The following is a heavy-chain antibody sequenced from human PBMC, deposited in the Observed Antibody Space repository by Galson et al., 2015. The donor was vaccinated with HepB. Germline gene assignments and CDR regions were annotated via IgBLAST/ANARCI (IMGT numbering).Heavy chain of an antibody. CDR1: GFTFSRFT. D-gene: IGHD2-2*01. Sequence: SLRLSCAASGFTFSRFTMNWVRQAPGKGLEWVSSISSSSSYIYYADPMKGRFTISRDNAKNSLYLQMNSLRAEDTAVYYCASDYCSSTSCYYYYFDYWGQGTLVTVSS. J-gene: IGHJ4*02. CDR2: ISSSSSYI. V-gene: IGHV3-21*01. CDR3: ASDYCSSTSCYYYYFDY.